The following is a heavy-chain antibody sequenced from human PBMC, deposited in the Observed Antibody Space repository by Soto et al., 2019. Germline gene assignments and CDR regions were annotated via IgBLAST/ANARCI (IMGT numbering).Heavy chain of an antibody. CDR2: IIPIFGTA. J-gene: IGHJ3*02. Sequence: WVHQEKGQGLEWMGGIIPIFGTANYSQKFQGRVTITRDTSASTAYMELSSLRSEDTAVYYCARDIAFDIWGQGTMVTVSS. V-gene: IGHV1-69*05. CDR3: ARDIAFDI.